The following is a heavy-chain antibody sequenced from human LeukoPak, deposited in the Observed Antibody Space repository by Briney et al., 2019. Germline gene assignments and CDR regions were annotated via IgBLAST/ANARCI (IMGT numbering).Heavy chain of an antibody. CDR1: GFTLSNYA. Sequence: PGGSLRLSCAASGFTLSNYAMNWVPQAPGKGLEWVSTISGVGDSTYYAESVKGRFTMSRDNSKNTVYLQMNSLRVEDTAIYYCAKRADCCSGVSCYYSYMDVWGKGTTVTVSS. CDR3: AKRADCCSGVSCYYSYMDV. D-gene: IGHD2-15*01. V-gene: IGHV3-23*01. J-gene: IGHJ6*03. CDR2: ISGVGDST.